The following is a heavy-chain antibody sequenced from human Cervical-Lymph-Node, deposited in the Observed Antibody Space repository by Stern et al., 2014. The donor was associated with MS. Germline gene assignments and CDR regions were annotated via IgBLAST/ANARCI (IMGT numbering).Heavy chain of an antibody. CDR2: IYPGDSDT. D-gene: IGHD6-13*01. CDR3: ARHRQQTLYGMDV. Sequence: VQLVESGAEVKKPGESLKISCKGSGYSFTNYWIGWVRQIPGKALERMGVIYPGDSDTRYSPSFQGRVTISADKSISTAYLQWSSLKASDTAMYYCARHRQQTLYGMDVWGQGTTVTVSS. V-gene: IGHV5-51*01. CDR1: GYSFTNYW. J-gene: IGHJ6*02.